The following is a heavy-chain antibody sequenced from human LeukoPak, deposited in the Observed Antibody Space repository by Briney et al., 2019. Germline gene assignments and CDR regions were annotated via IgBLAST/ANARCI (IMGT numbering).Heavy chain of an antibody. CDR1: GFTFSSYW. V-gene: IGHV3-7*01. J-gene: IGHJ3*02. CDR3: ARAHYDYVWGSYRYSPDAFDI. D-gene: IGHD3-16*02. CDR2: IKQDGSEK. Sequence: GSLRLSCAASGFTFSSYWMSWVRPAPGKGLEWVANIKQDGSEKYYVDSVKGGFTISRDNAKNSLYLQMNSLRAEDTAVYYCARAHYDYVWGSYRYSPDAFDIWGQGTMVTVSS.